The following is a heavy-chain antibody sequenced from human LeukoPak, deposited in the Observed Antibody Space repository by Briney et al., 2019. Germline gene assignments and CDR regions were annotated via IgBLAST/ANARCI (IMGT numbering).Heavy chain of an antibody. CDR1: GFTFSSYS. CDR3: ARDPPGPHTVVTPEMVDY. V-gene: IGHV3-21*01. CDR2: ISSSSSYI. Sequence: GGSLRLSCAASGFTFSSYSMNWVRQAPGKGLEWVSSISSSSSYIYYADSVKGRFTISRDNAKNSLYLQMNSLRAEDTAVYYCARDPPGPHTVVTPEMVDYWGQGTLVTVSS. D-gene: IGHD4-23*01. J-gene: IGHJ4*02.